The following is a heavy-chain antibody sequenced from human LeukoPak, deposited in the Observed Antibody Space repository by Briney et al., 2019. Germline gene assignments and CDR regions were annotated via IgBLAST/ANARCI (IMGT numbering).Heavy chain of an antibody. CDR1: GFTFDDYA. J-gene: IGHJ5*02. V-gene: IGHV3-9*01. Sequence: PGGSLRLSCAASGFTFDDYAMHWVRQAPGKGLEWVSGISWNSGSIGYADSVKGRFTISRDNAKNSLYLQMNSLRAEDTAVYYCAQLPPGGVRANWFDPWGQGTLVTVSS. CDR3: AQLPPGGVRANWFDP. CDR2: ISWNSGSI. D-gene: IGHD4-23*01.